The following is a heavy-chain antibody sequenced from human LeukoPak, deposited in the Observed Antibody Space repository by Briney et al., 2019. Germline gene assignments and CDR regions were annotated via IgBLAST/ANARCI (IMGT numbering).Heavy chain of an antibody. Sequence: PGGSLRLSCAASGFTFSTYVMSWVRQAPGKGLEWVSAISGSGDSRYYADSVKGRFTISRDNSQNTLYLQMNSLRAEDTAVYYCAKDWAGSDKRYYFDYWGQGTLVTVSS. J-gene: IGHJ4*02. CDR3: AKDWAGSDKRYYFDY. D-gene: IGHD6-19*01. CDR1: GFTFSTYV. V-gene: IGHV3-23*01. CDR2: ISGSGDSR.